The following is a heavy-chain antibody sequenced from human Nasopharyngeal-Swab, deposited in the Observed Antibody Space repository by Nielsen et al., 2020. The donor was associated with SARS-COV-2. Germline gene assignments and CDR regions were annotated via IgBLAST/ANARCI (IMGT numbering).Heavy chain of an antibody. CDR3: ARGSRGYYFDY. D-gene: IGHD2-15*01. Sequence: LRLSCTVSGGSISSGSYYWSWIRQPAGKGLEWIGRIYTSGSTNYNPSLKSRVTISVDTSKNQFSLKLSSVTAADTDVYYCARGSRGYYFDYWGQGTLVTVSS. V-gene: IGHV4-61*02. CDR1: GGSISSGSYY. CDR2: IYTSGST. J-gene: IGHJ4*02.